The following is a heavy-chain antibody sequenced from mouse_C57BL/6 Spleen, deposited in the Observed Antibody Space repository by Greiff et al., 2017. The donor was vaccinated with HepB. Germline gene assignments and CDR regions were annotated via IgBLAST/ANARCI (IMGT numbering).Heavy chain of an antibody. CDR3: AREGLRDWFAY. CDR2: ISDGGSYT. D-gene: IGHD2-4*01. CDR1: GFTFSSYA. J-gene: IGHJ3*01. V-gene: IGHV5-4*01. Sequence: EVHLVESGGGLVKPGGSLKLSCAASGFTFSSYAMSWVRQTPEKRLEWVATISDGGSYTYYPDNVKGRFTISRDNAKNNLYLQMSHLKSEDTAMYYCAREGLRDWFAYWGQGTLVTVSA.